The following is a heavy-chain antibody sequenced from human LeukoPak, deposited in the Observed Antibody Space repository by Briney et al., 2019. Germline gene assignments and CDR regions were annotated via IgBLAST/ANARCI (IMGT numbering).Heavy chain of an antibody. CDR2: ISDSGIST. CDR3: AKDTGQLR. J-gene: IGHJ4*02. V-gene: IGHV3-23*01. Sequence: PGGSLRLSCAASGFTFRGFAMSWVRQAPGKGLEWVSAISDSGISTYFADSVKGRFTISRDNSKNTLYLQMNSLRAEDTAVYYCAKDTGQLRWGQGTLVTVSS. D-gene: IGHD2-2*01. CDR1: GFTFRGFA.